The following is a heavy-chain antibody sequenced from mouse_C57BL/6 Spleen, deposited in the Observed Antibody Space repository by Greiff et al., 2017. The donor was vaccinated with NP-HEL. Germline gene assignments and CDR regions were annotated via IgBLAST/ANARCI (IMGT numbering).Heavy chain of an antibody. CDR1: GFNIKNTY. V-gene: IGHV14-3*01. D-gene: IGHD1-1*01. Sequence: EVQLVESVAELVRPGASVKLSCTASGFNIKNTYMHWVKQRPEQGLEWIGRIDPANGNTKYAPKFQGKATITADTSSNTAYLQLSSLTSEDTAIYYCAVYYYGSRAPLDYWGQGTTLTVSS. CDR2: IDPANGNT. CDR3: AVYYYGSRAPLDY. J-gene: IGHJ2*01.